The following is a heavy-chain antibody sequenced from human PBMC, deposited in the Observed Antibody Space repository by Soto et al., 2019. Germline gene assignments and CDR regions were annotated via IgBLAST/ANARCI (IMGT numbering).Heavy chain of an antibody. CDR2: MNQDGSQK. V-gene: IGHV3-7*01. D-gene: IGHD5-12*01. CDR3: ARDEGWGWLRFDS. CDR1: GFTFSSYW. Sequence: EVQLVESGGGLVQPGGSLRLSCAASGFTFSSYWMSWVRQAPGKGLEWVANMNQDGSQKYYVDSVKGRFTISRDNAKNSLFLQMNSLRAEDTAVYYCARDEGWGWLRFDSWGQGTLLTVSS. J-gene: IGHJ4*02.